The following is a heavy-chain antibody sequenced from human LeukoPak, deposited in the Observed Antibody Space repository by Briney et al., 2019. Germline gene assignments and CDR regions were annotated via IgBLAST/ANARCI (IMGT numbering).Heavy chain of an antibody. D-gene: IGHD3-10*01. CDR1: GFAVSSNY. CDR2: VYSGGST. Sequence: VGSLRLSCAASGFAVSSNYMSWVRQAPGKGLEWVSIVYSGGSTYSADSVKGRSTISRDNSKNTLYLQMNSLRAEDTAVYYCARLIRSYNWFDSWGQGTLVTVSS. CDR3: ARLIRSYNWFDS. V-gene: IGHV3-53*01. J-gene: IGHJ5*01.